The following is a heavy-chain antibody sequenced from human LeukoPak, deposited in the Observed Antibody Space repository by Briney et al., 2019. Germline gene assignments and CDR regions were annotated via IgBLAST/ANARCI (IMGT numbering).Heavy chain of an antibody. CDR2: IRYDGSNK. D-gene: IGHD3-10*01. CDR1: GFTFSSYG. CDR3: AKLCGEPLLRYFDY. Sequence: PGGSLRLSCAASGFTFSSYGMHWVRQAPGKGLEWVAFIRYDGSNKYYADSVKGRFTISRDNSKNTLYLQMNSLRAEDTAVYYCAKLCGEPLLRYFDYWGQGTLVTVSS. V-gene: IGHV3-30*02. J-gene: IGHJ4*02.